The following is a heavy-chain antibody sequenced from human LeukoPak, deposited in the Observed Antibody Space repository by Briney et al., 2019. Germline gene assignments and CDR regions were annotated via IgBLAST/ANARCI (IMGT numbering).Heavy chain of an antibody. Sequence: SETLSLTCTVSGGSISSYYWSWIRQPPGKGLEWIGYICYSGSTNYNPSLKSRVTISVDTSKNQFSLKLSSVTAADTAVYYCARETYDFWSGYKARYNWFDPWGQGTLVTVSS. CDR2: ICYSGST. D-gene: IGHD3-3*01. CDR3: ARETYDFWSGYKARYNWFDP. J-gene: IGHJ5*02. V-gene: IGHV4-59*01. CDR1: GGSISSYY.